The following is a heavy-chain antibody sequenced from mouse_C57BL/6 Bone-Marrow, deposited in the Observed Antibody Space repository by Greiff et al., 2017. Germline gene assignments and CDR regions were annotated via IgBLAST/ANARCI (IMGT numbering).Heavy chain of an antibody. D-gene: IGHD2-5*01. Sequence: QVQLQQSGPELVKPGASVKISCKASGYTFTDYYINWVKQRPGQGLEWIGWIFPGSGSTYYNEKFKGKATLTVDQSSSTAYMLLSSLTSEDSAVYFCARDPFYSKRDYFDYWGQGTTLTVSS. CDR2: IFPGSGST. CDR3: ARDPFYSKRDYFDY. CDR1: GYTFTDYY. J-gene: IGHJ2*01. V-gene: IGHV1-75*01.